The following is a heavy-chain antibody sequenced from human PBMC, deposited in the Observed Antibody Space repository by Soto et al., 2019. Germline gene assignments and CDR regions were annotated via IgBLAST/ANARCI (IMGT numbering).Heavy chain of an antibody. J-gene: IGHJ4*02. Sequence: GESLNISCKGSGYSFTSYWISWVRQMPGKGLEWMGSIDPSDSYTNYSPSFQGHVTISADKSISTAYLQWSSLKASDTAMYYCARHQYYDFCSGYSGGVEFDYWGQGTLVTVSS. CDR3: ARHQYYDFCSGYSGGVEFDY. D-gene: IGHD3-3*01. V-gene: IGHV5-10-1*01. CDR1: GYSFTSYW. CDR2: IDPSDSYT.